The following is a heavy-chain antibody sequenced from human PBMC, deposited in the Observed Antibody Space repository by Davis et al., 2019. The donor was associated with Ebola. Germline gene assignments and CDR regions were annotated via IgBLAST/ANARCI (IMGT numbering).Heavy chain of an antibody. CDR3: AGHDYGGNPSMGSFYHYYGMDV. CDR1: GGSFSGYY. Sequence: SDTLSLPCAVYGGSFSGYYWRWLRHPPGKGLEWIGEINHSGSTNYNPSLKSRVTISVDTSKNQFSLKLSSVTAADTAVYSCAGHDYGGNPSMGSFYHYYGMDVWGQGTTVTVSS. D-gene: IGHD4-23*01. CDR2: INHSGST. J-gene: IGHJ6*02. V-gene: IGHV4-34*01.